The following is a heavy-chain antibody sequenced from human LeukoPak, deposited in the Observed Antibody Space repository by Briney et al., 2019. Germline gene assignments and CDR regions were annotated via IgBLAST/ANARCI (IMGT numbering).Heavy chain of an antibody. CDR1: GGSISSGDYY. CDR2: IYYSGST. V-gene: IGHV4-30-4*08. J-gene: IGHJ4*02. Sequence: PSQTLSLTCTVSGGSISSGDYYWSWIRQPPGKGLEWIGYIYYSGSTYYNPSLKSRVTISVDTSKNQFSLKLSSVTAADTAVYYCARGGRGYSSKIFDYWGQGTLVTVSS. D-gene: IGHD6-13*01. CDR3: ARGGRGYSSKIFDY.